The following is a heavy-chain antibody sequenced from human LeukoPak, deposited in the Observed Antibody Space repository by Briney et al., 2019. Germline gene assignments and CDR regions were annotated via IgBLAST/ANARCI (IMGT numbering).Heavy chain of an antibody. D-gene: IGHD1-1*01. J-gene: IGHJ4*02. CDR1: GYTFTSYG. CDR3: ARRDWWAVTGTGDY. V-gene: IGHV1-18*01. CDR2: ISAYNGIT. Sequence: ASVKVSCKASGYTFTSYGINWVRQAPGHGLEWMGWISAYNGITNYAQKLQGRVTMTTDTSTSTAYMELRSLRPDDTAVYYCARRDWWAVTGTGDYWGQGTLVTVSS.